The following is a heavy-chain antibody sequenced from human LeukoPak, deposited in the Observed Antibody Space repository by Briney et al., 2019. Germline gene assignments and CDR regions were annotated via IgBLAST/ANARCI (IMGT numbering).Heavy chain of an antibody. J-gene: IGHJ6*02. D-gene: IGHD6-19*01. V-gene: IGHV1-46*01. CDR2: INPSGGST. CDR3: ARDPVAVASGNYYGMDV. CDR1: GYTFTSYG. Sequence: ASVKVSCKASGYTFTSYGISWVRQAPGQGLEWMGIINPSGGSTSYAQKFQGRVTMTRDTSTSTVYMELSSLRSEDTAVYYCARDPVAVASGNYYGMDVWGQGTTVTVSS.